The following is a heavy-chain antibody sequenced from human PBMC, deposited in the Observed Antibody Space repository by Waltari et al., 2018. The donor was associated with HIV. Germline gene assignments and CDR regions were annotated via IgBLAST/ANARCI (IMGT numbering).Heavy chain of an antibody. D-gene: IGHD1-26*01. CDR2: IKDDGSEK. V-gene: IGHV3-7*01. Sequence: EVQLMGSGGGLVQSGGSLRLSCAASGFTFTNYWMSWVRQTPGKGLEGVAYIKDDGSEKYYMGSVKGRFTISRDNAKNSMFLQMNSLRAEDTAVYYCARIGTFPHNYAIDFWGQGTTVTVSS. J-gene: IGHJ6*02. CDR1: GFTFTNYW. CDR3: ARIGTFPHNYAIDF.